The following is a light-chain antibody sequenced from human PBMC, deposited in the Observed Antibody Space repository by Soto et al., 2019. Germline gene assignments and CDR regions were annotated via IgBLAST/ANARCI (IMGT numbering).Light chain of an antibody. Sequence: DIQMTQSPSTLSASVGDRVTITCRASQSIGDSLAWYQQKQGKAPYXXISDVSSLERGVPSRFRGSGSGTEFTLTISSMKPDDFETFYCQQYNGYSRTFGQGTNVDIK. CDR3: QQYNGYSRT. J-gene: IGKJ1*01. CDR1: QSIGDS. CDR2: DVS. V-gene: IGKV1-5*01.